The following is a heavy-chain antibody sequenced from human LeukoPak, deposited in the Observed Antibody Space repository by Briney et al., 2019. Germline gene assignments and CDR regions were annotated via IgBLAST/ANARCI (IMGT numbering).Heavy chain of an antibody. CDR2: MNPNSGNT. J-gene: IGHJ5*02. Sequence: ASVKVSCKASGYTFTSYDINWVRQATGQGLEWMGWMNPNSGNTGYAQKFQGRVTITRNTSISTAYMELSSLRSEDTAVYYCARRVRFLEWTPFDPWGQGTLVTVSS. CDR1: GYTFTSYD. V-gene: IGHV1-8*03. CDR3: ARRVRFLEWTPFDP. D-gene: IGHD3-3*01.